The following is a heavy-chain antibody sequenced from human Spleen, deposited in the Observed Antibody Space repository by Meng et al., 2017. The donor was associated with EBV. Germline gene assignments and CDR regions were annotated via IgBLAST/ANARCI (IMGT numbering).Heavy chain of an antibody. CDR3: AKDLSGRFDP. CDR1: GFTFSDYG. J-gene: IGHJ5*02. D-gene: IGHD1-14*01. Sequence: QVQLVESGGGVVQPVSSLRLSCAASGFTFSDYGFHWVRQAPGKGPEWVAIIPSDASHNKYYADSVKGRFTISRDNSKNTLYLQMNSLRTEDTAVYYCAKDLSGRFDPWGQGTLVTVSS. CDR2: IPSDASHNK. V-gene: IGHV3-30*18.